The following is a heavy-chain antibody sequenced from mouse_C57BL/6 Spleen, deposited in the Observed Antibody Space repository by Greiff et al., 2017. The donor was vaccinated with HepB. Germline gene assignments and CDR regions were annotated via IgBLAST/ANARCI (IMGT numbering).Heavy chain of an antibody. J-gene: IGHJ2*01. Sequence: EVKVVESGGGLVKPGGSLKLSCAASGFTFSSYAMSWVRQTPEKRLEWVATISDGGSYTYYPDNVKGRFTISRDNAKNNLYLQMSHLKSEDTAMYYCARARSLITTVVAPFDYWGQGTTLTVSS. CDR1: GFTFSSYA. D-gene: IGHD1-1*01. CDR2: ISDGGSYT. CDR3: ARARSLITTVVAPFDY. V-gene: IGHV5-4*03.